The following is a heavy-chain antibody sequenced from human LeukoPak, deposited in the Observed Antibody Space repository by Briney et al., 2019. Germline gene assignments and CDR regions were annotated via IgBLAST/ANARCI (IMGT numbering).Heavy chain of an antibody. J-gene: IGHJ3*02. CDR3: ARDGETSDAFDI. CDR2: ISSSSSYI. D-gene: IGHD3-10*01. CDR1: GFTFSSYS. V-gene: IGHV3-21*01. Sequence: GGSLRLSCAASGFTFSSYSMNWVRQAPGKGLEWVSSISSSSSYIYYADSVTGRFTISRDNAKNSLYLQMNSLRAEDTAVYYCARDGETSDAFDIWGQGTMVTVSS.